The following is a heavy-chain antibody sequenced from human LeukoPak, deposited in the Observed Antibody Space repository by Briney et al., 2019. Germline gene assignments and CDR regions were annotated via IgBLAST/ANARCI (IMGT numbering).Heavy chain of an antibody. Sequence: PSETLSLTCTVSGGSIYSGGYYRSWIRQHPGKGLEWIGYIYYTGSTYYNPSLKSRVAISVDTSKNQFSLILSSVTAADTAVYYCARNADGSGNLLPFYFDYWGPGTLVTVSS. V-gene: IGHV4-31*03. CDR1: GGSIYSGGYY. D-gene: IGHD3-10*01. J-gene: IGHJ4*02. CDR2: IYYTGST. CDR3: ARNADGSGNLLPFYFDY.